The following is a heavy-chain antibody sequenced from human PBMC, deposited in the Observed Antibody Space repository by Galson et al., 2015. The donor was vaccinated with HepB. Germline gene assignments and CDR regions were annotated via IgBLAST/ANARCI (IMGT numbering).Heavy chain of an antibody. D-gene: IGHD6-13*01. CDR1: GFTFSSYA. J-gene: IGHJ4*02. V-gene: IGHV3-23*01. CDR3: AKDLRYRYAAAGTDFDY. Sequence: SLRLSCAASGFTFSSYAMSWVRQAPGKGLEWVSAISGSGGSTYYADSVKGRFTISRDNSKNTLYLQMNSLRAEDTAVYYCAKDLRYRYAAAGTDFDYWGQGTLVTVSS. CDR2: ISGSGGST.